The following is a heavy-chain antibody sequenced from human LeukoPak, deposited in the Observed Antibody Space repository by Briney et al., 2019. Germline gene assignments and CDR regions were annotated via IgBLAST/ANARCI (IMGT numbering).Heavy chain of an antibody. CDR1: GGSFSGYY. D-gene: IGHD2-15*01. V-gene: IGHV4-34*01. CDR2: INHSGST. Sequence: PETLSLTCAVYGGSFSGYYWSWIRQPPGKGLEWIGEINHSGSTNYNPSLKSRVTISVDTSKNQFSLKLSSVTAADTAVYYCARYCSGGSCYGYFQHWGQGTLVTVSS. CDR3: ARYCSGGSCYGYFQH. J-gene: IGHJ1*01.